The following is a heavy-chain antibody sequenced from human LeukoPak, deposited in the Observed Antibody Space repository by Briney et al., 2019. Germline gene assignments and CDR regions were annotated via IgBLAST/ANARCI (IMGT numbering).Heavy chain of an antibody. CDR3: ASPADAFDI. V-gene: IGHV4-39*07. Sequence: SETLSLTCTVSGGSISSSDYYWVWIRQPPGKGLEWIGTIYYSGSTYYNPSLKSRVTISVDTSKNQFSLKLSSVTAADTAVYYCASPADAFDIWGQGTMVTVSS. CDR1: GGSISSSDYY. CDR2: IYYSGST. J-gene: IGHJ3*02.